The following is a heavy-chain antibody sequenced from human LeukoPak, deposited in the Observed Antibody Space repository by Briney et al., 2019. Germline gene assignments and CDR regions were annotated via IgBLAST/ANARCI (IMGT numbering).Heavy chain of an antibody. J-gene: IGHJ1*01. V-gene: IGHV1-18*01. D-gene: IGHD6-13*01. CDR2: ISAYNGNT. Sequence: ASVKVSCKASGYTFTSYGISWVRQAPGQGLEWMGWISAYNGNTNYAQKLQGRVTMTTDTSTSTAYMELRSLRSDDTAVYYCARSLPYSRSAEYFQHWGQGTLVTVSS. CDR1: GYTFTSYG. CDR3: ARSLPYSRSAEYFQH.